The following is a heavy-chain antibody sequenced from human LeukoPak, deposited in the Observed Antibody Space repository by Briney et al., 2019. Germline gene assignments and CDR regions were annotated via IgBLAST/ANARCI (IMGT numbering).Heavy chain of an antibody. D-gene: IGHD1-1*01. CDR2: IYTSGST. V-gene: IGHV4-4*09. CDR1: GGSISSYY. CDR3: TRQRDWNHVDY. Sequence: SETLSLTCTISGGSISSYYWSWVRQPPGKGLEWIGYIYTSGSTNYNPSLKSRVTISVDTSKNQFSLKLSSATAADTAVYYCTRQRDWNHVDYWGQGTLVTVSS. J-gene: IGHJ4*02.